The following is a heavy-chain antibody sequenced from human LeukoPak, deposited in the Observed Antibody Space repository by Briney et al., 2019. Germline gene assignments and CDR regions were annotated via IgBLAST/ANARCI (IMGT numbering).Heavy chain of an antibody. CDR2: ISSGGST. CDR1: GFTVTTYA. J-gene: IGHJ3*02. CDR3: AKWDTSMVDAFDI. Sequence: PGGSLRLSSAASGFTVTTYAMSWVRQAPGKGLEWVSAISSGGSTYYADSVKGRFTISRDNSKNTLYLQMHSLRAEDTAVYYCAKWDTSMVDAFDIWGQGTMVTVSS. V-gene: IGHV3-23*01. D-gene: IGHD5-18*01.